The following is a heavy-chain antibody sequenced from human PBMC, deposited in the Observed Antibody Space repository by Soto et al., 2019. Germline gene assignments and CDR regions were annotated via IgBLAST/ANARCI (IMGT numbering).Heavy chain of an antibody. CDR1: GGSLSGYY. V-gene: IGHV4-34*01. J-gene: IGHJ4*02. D-gene: IGHD5-12*01. Sequence: QVQLQQWGAGLLKPSETLSLKCAVTGGSLSGYYWSWIRQPPGKGLEWIGEVKDGGHTNYSPSLRGRVPISSDTSNNQFSLRLNSVTAADTGVYYCARGQEGVVATHWDQGSLVTVSS. CDR3: ARGQEGVVATH. CDR2: VKDGGHT.